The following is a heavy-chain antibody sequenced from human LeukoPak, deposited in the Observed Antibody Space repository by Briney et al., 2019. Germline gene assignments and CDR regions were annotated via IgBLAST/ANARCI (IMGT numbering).Heavy chain of an antibody. Sequence: ASVKVSCKVSGYTLTELSMHWVRQAPGKGLEWMGGFDPEDGETIYAQKFQGRVTITADESTSTAYMELSSLRSEDTAVYYCARTSARITMVRGVVYYFDYWGQGTLVTVSS. CDR3: ARTSARITMVRGVVYYFDY. CDR2: FDPEDGET. V-gene: IGHV1-24*01. D-gene: IGHD3-10*01. J-gene: IGHJ4*02. CDR1: GYTLTELS.